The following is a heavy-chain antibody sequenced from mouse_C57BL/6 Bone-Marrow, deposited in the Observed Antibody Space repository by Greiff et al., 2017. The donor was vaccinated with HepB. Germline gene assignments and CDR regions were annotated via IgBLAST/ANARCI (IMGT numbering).Heavy chain of an antibody. J-gene: IGHJ2*01. CDR2: IDPSDSYT. CDR3: ARSRTAQARRRYYFDY. V-gene: IGHV1-69*01. D-gene: IGHD3-2*02. Sequence: QVQLQQPGAELVMPGASVKLSCKASGYTFTSYWMHWVKQRPGQGLEWIGEIDPSDSYTNYNQKFKGKSTLTVDKSSSTAYMQLSSLTSEDSAVYYCARSRTAQARRRYYFDYWGQGTTLTVSS. CDR1: GYTFTSYW.